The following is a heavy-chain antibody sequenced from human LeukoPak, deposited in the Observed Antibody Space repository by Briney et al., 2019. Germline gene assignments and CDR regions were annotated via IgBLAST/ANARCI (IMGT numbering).Heavy chain of an antibody. D-gene: IGHD3-10*01. CDR1: GITFSSYA. Sequence: GGSLRLSCAASGITFSSYAMHWVRQAPGKGLEWVAVIAYDGTSKYYADSVKGRFTISRDNSKNTLYLEMNSLRAEDTAVYYCARGTYYYGSGSYYPPDYWGQGTLVTVSS. V-gene: IGHV3-30*04. CDR3: ARGTYYYGSGSYYPPDY. CDR2: IAYDGTSK. J-gene: IGHJ4*02.